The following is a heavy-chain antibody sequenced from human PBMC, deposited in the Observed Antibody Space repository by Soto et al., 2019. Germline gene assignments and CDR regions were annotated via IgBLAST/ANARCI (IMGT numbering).Heavy chain of an antibody. Sequence: QVQLQESGPGLVKPSETLSLTCTVSGGSISSYYWSWIRQPPGKGLEWIGYIYYSGSTNYNPSLKSRVTISGDTSKNKFSLKLSSVTAADTAVYYCARAFCGGRCYSDAFDIWGQGTMVTVSS. J-gene: IGHJ3*02. CDR1: GGSISSYY. D-gene: IGHD2-15*01. CDR3: ARAFCGGRCYSDAFDI. CDR2: IYYSGST. V-gene: IGHV4-59*01.